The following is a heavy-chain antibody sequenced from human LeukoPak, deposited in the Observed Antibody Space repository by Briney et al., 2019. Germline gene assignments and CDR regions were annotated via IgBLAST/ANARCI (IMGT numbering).Heavy chain of an antibody. V-gene: IGHV3-21*01. CDR3: ASFTMVRGALDY. Sequence: GGSLRLSCAASGFTFSSYSMNWVRQAPGKGLEWVSSISSSSSYIYYADSVKGRFTISRDNAQNSLYLQMNSLRAEDTAVYYCASFTMVRGALDYWGQGTLVTVSS. CDR1: GFTFSSYS. CDR2: ISSSSSYI. D-gene: IGHD3-10*01. J-gene: IGHJ4*02.